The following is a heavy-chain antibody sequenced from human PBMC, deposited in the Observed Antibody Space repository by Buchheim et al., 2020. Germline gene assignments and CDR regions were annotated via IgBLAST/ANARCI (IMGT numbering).Heavy chain of an antibody. Sequence: QLQESGPGLVKPSETLSLTCAVYGGSFSGYYWSWIRQPPGKGLEWIGEINHSGSTNYNPSLKSRVTISVDTSKNQFSLKLSSVTAADTAVYYCARSRTQWLRWNELDYWGQGTL. J-gene: IGHJ4*02. CDR1: GGSFSGYY. V-gene: IGHV4-34*10. CDR2: INHSGST. CDR3: ARSRTQWLRWNELDY. D-gene: IGHD5-12*01.